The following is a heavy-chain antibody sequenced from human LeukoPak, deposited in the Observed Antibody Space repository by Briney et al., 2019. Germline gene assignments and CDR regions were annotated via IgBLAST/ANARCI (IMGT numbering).Heavy chain of an antibody. CDR2: IYYSGST. D-gene: IGHD4-17*01. CDR1: GGSISSSSYY. CDR3: ARHLSTVTTWAAFDI. Sequence: SETLSLTCTVSGGSISSSSYYWSWIRQPPGKGLEWIGYIYYSGSTNYNPSLKSRVTISVDTSKNQFSLNLSAVTAADTAVYYCARHLSTVTTWAAFDIWGQGTTVTVSS. J-gene: IGHJ3*02. V-gene: IGHV4-61*05.